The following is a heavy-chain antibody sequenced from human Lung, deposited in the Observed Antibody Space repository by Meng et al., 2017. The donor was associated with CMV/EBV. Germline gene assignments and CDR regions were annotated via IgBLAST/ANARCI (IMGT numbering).Heavy chain of an antibody. J-gene: IGHJ4*02. Sequence: QAPLGPVGGEVKKPGASVKVSCKASGYTFTNYGITGVRQAPGQGLEWMGWINAYNGDTNYAQTLQGRVTMTTDTSTSTAYMELRSLRSDDTAVYYCARVEVGITSGDYWGQGTLVTVSS. V-gene: IGHV1-18*01. D-gene: IGHD1-26*01. CDR3: ARVEVGITSGDY. CDR2: INAYNGDT. CDR1: GYTFTNYG.